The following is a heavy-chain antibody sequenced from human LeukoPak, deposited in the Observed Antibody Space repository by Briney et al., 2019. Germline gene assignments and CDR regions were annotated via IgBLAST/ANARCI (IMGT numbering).Heavy chain of an antibody. CDR3: ARGNYYDSSGYYPLFDY. CDR2: IYYSGST. D-gene: IGHD3-22*01. CDR1: GGSISSSSYY. V-gene: IGHV4-39*01. J-gene: IGHJ4*02. Sequence: SETLSLTCTVSGGSISSSSYYWGWIRQPPGKGLEWIGSIYYSGSTYYNPSLKSRVTISVDTSKNQFSLKLSSVTAADTAVYYCARGNYYDSSGYYPLFDYRGQGTLVTVSS.